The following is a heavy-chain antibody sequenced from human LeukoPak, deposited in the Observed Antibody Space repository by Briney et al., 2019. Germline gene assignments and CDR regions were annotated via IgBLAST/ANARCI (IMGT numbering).Heavy chain of an antibody. CDR2: IRYDGSNK. D-gene: IGHD2-2*01. CDR3: AKTSGVVVPAAMINY. CDR1: GFTFSSYG. J-gene: IGHJ4*02. Sequence: PGGSLRLSCAASGFTFSSYGMHWVRQAPGKGLEWVAFIRYDGSNKYYADSVKGRFTISRDNSKNTLYLQMNSLRAEDTAVYYCAKTSGVVVPAAMINYWGQGTLVTVSS. V-gene: IGHV3-30*02.